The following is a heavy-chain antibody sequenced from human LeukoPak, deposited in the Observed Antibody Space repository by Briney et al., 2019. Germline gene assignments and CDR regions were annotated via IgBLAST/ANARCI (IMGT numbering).Heavy chain of an antibody. J-gene: IGHJ4*02. Sequence: SETLSLTCTVSGDSINSGGSYWSWIRQPPGKGLEWIGYIYHTGDTFYNPSLKSRVTISLDRSQNQFSLKLSSVTAADTAVYYCARLRNDILTGYWYFDCWGQGTQVTVSS. CDR1: GDSINSGGSY. CDR2: IYHTGDT. V-gene: IGHV4-30-2*01. D-gene: IGHD3-9*01. CDR3: ARLRNDILTGYWYFDC.